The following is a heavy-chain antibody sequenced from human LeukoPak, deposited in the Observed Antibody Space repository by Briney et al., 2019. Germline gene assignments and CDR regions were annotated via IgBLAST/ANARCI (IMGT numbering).Heavy chain of an antibody. D-gene: IGHD3-22*01. J-gene: IGHJ5*02. CDR3: ARVLSGSWDWFDP. V-gene: IGHV3-74*01. CDR1: GFTFSRYW. CDR2: INPDGTTT. Sequence: GESLRLSCAASGFTFSRYWIHWVRQAPGKGLEWVSRINPDGTTTTYADSVKGRFTISRDNAKNTVYLQMNSLRAEDTAVYYCARVLSGSWDWFDPWGQGTLVTVSS.